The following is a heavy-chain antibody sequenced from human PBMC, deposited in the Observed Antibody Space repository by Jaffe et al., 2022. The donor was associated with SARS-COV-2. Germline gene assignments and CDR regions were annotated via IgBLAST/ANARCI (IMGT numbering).Heavy chain of an antibody. D-gene: IGHD3-10*01. CDR2: IIPILGIA. CDR1: GGTFSSYT. J-gene: IGHJ6*02. Sequence: QVQLVQSGAEVKKPGSSVKVSCKASGGTFSSYTISWVRQAPGQGLEWMGRIIPILGIANYAQKFQGRVTITADKSTSTAYMELSSLRSEDTAVYYCARGGGITMVRGVTAQPDYYYGMDVWGQGTTVTVSS. V-gene: IGHV1-69*02. CDR3: ARGGGITMVRGVTAQPDYYYGMDV.